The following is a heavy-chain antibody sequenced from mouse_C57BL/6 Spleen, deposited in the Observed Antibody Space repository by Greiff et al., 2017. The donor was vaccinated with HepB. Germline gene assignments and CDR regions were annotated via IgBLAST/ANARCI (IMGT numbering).Heavy chain of an antibody. CDR3: ARDRGGYYWFAY. D-gene: IGHD2-3*01. V-gene: IGHV3-6*01. CDR1: GYSITSGYY. Sequence: DVQLQESGPGLVKPSQSLSLTCSVTGYSITSGYYWNWIRQFPGNKLEWMGYISYDGSNNYNPSLKNRISITRDTSKNQFFLKLNSVTTEDTATYYCARDRGGYYWFAYWGQGTLVTVSA. CDR2: ISYDGSN. J-gene: IGHJ3*01.